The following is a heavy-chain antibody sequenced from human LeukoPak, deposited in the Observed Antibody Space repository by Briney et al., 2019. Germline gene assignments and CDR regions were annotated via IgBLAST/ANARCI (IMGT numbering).Heavy chain of an antibody. CDR1: GGSISSGDYY. CDR2: IYYSGST. V-gene: IGHV4-30-4*08. CDR3: ARAEGEDYYDSSGYVGWFDP. Sequence: SQTLSLTCTVSGGSISSGDYYWSWIRQPPGKGLEWIGYIYYSGSTYYNPSLKSRVTISVDTSKNQFSLKLSSVTAADTAVYYCARAEGEDYYDSSGYVGWFDPWGQGTLVTVSS. J-gene: IGHJ5*02. D-gene: IGHD3-22*01.